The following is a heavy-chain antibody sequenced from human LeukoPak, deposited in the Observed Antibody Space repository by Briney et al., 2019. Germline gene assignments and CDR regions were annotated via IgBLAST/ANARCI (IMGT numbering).Heavy chain of an antibody. V-gene: IGHV3-23*01. CDR1: GFTFSSYS. D-gene: IGHD3-3*01. CDR2: ISGSGGST. J-gene: IGHJ6*02. Sequence: GGSLRLSCAASGFTFSSYSMSWVRQAPGKGLEWVSAISGSGGSTYYADSVKGRFTISRDNSKNTLYLQMNSLRAEDTAVYYCAKVNYDFWRGYYTPSGMDVWGQGTTVTVSS. CDR3: AKVNYDFWRGYYTPSGMDV.